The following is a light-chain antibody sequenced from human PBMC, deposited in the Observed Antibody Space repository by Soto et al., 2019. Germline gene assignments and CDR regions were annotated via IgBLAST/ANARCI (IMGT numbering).Light chain of an antibody. CDR1: QSVSSY. Sequence: ELVLTQSPATLSLSPGERATLSCRASQSVSSYLAWYQQKPGQAPRLLIYDASNRATGIPARFSGSGSGTDFTLTISSLDPEDFAVYYCQQRSNWPITFGQGTRLEIK. CDR3: QQRSNWPIT. CDR2: DAS. J-gene: IGKJ5*01. V-gene: IGKV3-11*01.